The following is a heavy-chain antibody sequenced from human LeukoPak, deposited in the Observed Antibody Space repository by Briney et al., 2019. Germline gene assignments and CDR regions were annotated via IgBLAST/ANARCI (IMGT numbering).Heavy chain of an antibody. D-gene: IGHD5-24*01. J-gene: IGHJ4*02. CDR1: GGSFNRFA. CDR3: ARGGMATII. V-gene: IGHV4-34*01. CDR2: INHSGST. Sequence: SETLSLTCAVYGGSFNRFAWSWIRQPPGKGLEWIGEINHSGSTNYNPSLKSRVTISVDTSKNQFSLKLSSVTAADTAVYYCARGGMATIIWGQGTLVTVSS.